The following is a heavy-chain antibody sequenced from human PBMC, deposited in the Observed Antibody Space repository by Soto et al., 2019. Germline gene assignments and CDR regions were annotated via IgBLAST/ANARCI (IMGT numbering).Heavy chain of an antibody. Sequence: QVQLVQSGAEVKKPGASVKVSCKASGYTFTGYYMHWVPQAPGQGLEWMGCINPNSGGTSNAQNFQGRVTMTRDTSISTAHMELSRLRSDDTAVYYCARDLDSDYYDSSGYSVGYWGQGTLVTVSP. J-gene: IGHJ4*02. CDR1: GYTFTGYY. V-gene: IGHV1-2*02. D-gene: IGHD3-22*01. CDR2: INPNSGGT. CDR3: ARDLDSDYYDSSGYSVGY.